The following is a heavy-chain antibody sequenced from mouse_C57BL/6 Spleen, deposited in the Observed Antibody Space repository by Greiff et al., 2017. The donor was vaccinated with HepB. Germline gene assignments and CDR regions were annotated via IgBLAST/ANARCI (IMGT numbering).Heavy chain of an antibody. CDR3: ARGITTVVAHYFDY. Sequence: VKVVESGAELARPGASVKLSCKASGYTFTSYGISWVKQRTGQGLEWIGEIYPRSGNTYYNEKFKGKATLTADKSSSTAYMELRSLTSEDSAVYFCARGITTVVAHYFDYWGQGTTLTVSS. D-gene: IGHD1-1*01. CDR2: IYPRSGNT. CDR1: GYTFTSYG. J-gene: IGHJ2*01. V-gene: IGHV1-81*01.